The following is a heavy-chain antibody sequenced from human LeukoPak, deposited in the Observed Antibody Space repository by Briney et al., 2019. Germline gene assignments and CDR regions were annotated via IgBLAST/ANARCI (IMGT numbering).Heavy chain of an antibody. V-gene: IGHV4-59*08. D-gene: IGHD6-13*01. CDR1: GGSISSYD. CDR3: ATIAAAGTGYFDY. J-gene: IGHJ4*02. CDR2: IYYSGST. Sequence: SETLSLTCTVSGGSISSYDWSWIRQPPGKGLEWIGYIYYSGSTNYNPSLKSRVTISVDTSNNQFSLKLSSVTAADTAVYYCATIAAAGTGYFDYWGQGTLVTVSS.